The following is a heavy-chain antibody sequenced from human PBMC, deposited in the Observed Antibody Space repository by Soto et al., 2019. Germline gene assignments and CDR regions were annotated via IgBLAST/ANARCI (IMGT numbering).Heavy chain of an antibody. CDR1: GYTFTSYA. Sequence: ASVKVSCNASGYTFTSYAMHLVRQAPGQRLEWMGWINAGNGNTKYSQKFQGRVTITRDASASTAYMELSSLRSEDTAVYYCARDASVRYDFWSGLGGFDPWGQGTLVTVSS. CDR3: ARDASVRYDFWSGLGGFDP. J-gene: IGHJ5*02. CDR2: INAGNGNT. V-gene: IGHV1-3*01. D-gene: IGHD3-3*01.